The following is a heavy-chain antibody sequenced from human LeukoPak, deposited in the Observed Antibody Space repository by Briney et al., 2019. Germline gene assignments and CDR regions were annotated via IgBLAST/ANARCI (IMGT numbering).Heavy chain of an antibody. D-gene: IGHD3-10*01. CDR3: ARQPGWYRFGELEHDY. CDR2: IYYSGST. J-gene: IGHJ4*02. Sequence: SETLSLTCTVSGGSISSSSYYWGWIRQPPGKGLEWIGSIYYSGSTYYNPSLKSRVTISVDTSKNQLSLKLSSVTAADTAVYYCARQPGWYRFGELEHDYWGQGTLVTVSS. V-gene: IGHV4-39*07. CDR1: GGSISSSSYY.